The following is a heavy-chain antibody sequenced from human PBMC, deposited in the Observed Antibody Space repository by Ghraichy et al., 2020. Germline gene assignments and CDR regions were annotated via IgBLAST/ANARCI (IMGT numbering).Heavy chain of an antibody. V-gene: IGHV3-33*01. CDR1: GFTFRTYA. CDR3: ARGDDYGSVRWYYYGLDV. D-gene: IGHD3-10*01. Sequence: GGSLRLSCAASGFTFRTYAMHWVRQAPGKGLEWVAAIRFDGGNKYYGDSVKGRFTISRDNSRNTLDLQMNSLRVEDTAVYYCARGDDYGSVRWYYYGLDVGGQGTTVTVSS. J-gene: IGHJ6*02. CDR2: IRFDGGNK.